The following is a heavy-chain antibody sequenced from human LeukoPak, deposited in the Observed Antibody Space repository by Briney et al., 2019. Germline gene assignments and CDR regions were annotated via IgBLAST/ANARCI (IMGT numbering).Heavy chain of an antibody. J-gene: IGHJ3*02. V-gene: IGHV3-9*03. Sequence: PGGSLRLSCAASGFTFDDYAMHWVRQAQGKGLEWVSGISWNSGSIGYADSVKGRFTISRDNAKNSPYLQMNSLRAEDMALYYCAKDITVAGDDAFDIWGQGTMVTVSS. D-gene: IGHD6-19*01. CDR3: AKDITVAGDDAFDI. CDR1: GFTFDDYA. CDR2: ISWNSGSI.